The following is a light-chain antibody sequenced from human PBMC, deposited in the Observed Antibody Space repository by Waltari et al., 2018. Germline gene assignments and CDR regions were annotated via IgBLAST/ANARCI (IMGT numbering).Light chain of an antibody. V-gene: IGKV3-20*01. CDR2: GAS. CDR3: QKYGTLPAT. CDR1: QSVSRW. Sequence: EIVLTQSPGPPSLSPGERATPPFRASQSVSRWLAWYQQKPGQPPRLLIYGASSRANGIPDRFSGSGSGTDFSLTISRLEPEDSAVYYCQKYGTLPATFGQGTKVEVK. J-gene: IGKJ1*01.